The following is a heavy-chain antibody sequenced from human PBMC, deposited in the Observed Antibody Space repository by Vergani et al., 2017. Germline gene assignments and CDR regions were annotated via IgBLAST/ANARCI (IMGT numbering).Heavy chain of an antibody. CDR1: GYTFSNYY. J-gene: IGHJ4*02. V-gene: IGHV1-46*03. D-gene: IGHD3-9*01. Sequence: QVQVVQSGAEVKKSGASVKVSCKTSGYTFSNYYMPWVRQAPGQGLGWMGIINPSGGHKNYAQKFQGRVTMTRDTSTSTVYMELSSLRSEYTAIYYCARGDYCILTGYRYWGQGTLVTVSA. CDR3: ARGDYCILTGYRY. CDR2: INPSGGHK.